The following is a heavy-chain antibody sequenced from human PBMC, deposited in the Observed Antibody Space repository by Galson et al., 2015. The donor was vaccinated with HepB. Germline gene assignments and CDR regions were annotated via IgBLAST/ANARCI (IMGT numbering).Heavy chain of an antibody. CDR3: ASYYDFWSAYFGY. CDR1: GGSISRSY. J-gene: IGHJ4*02. D-gene: IGHD3-3*01. V-gene: IGHV4-59*01. CDR2: VYYSGST. Sequence: SETLSLTCAVSGGSISRSYWSWIRQPPGKGLEWIGYVYYSGSTNYNPSLKSRVTISLDTSKNRFSLKLTSVTAADTGIYYCASYYDFWSAYFGYWGQGGPGHRLL.